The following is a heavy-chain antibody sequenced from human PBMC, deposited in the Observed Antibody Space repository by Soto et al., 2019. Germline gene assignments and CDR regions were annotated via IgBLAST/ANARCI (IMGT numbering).Heavy chain of an antibody. CDR3: AKDEVAANGRADAFDI. D-gene: IGHD2-15*01. V-gene: IGHV3-23*01. CDR1: GFTSGNNA. Sequence: EVQLLESGGGLVQPGGSLTLTCIVSGFTSGNNAMSWVRQAPGKGLEWVSEIGGGGEYTNYADSVRGRFTMSRDNSKNTLYLHMSSLKVEDTAVYYCAKDEVAANGRADAFDIWGQGTVVTVSS. J-gene: IGHJ3*02. CDR2: IGGGGEYT.